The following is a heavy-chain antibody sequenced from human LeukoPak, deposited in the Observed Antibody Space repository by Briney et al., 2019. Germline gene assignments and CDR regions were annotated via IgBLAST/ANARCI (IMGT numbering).Heavy chain of an antibody. CDR2: INHNGNVN. CDR1: GFPFSSYS. Sequence: GGSLRLSCAASGFPFSSYSMTWVRQAPGKGLEWVASINHNGNVNYYVDSVKGRFTISRDNAKNSLYLQMSNLRAEDTAVYFCARGGGLDVWGQGATVTVSS. V-gene: IGHV3-7*03. CDR3: ARGGGLDV. D-gene: IGHD3-16*01. J-gene: IGHJ6*02.